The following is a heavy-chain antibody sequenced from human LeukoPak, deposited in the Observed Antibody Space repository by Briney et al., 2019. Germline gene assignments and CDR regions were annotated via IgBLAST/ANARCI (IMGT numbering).Heavy chain of an antibody. CDR2: IYTSGST. Sequence: SETLSLTCTVSGGSISSYYWSWIRQPAGKGLEWIGRIYTSGSTNYNPSLKSRVTMSVDTSKNQFSLKLSSVTAADTAVYYCARGEEEMATIYFDYWGQGTLVTVSS. V-gene: IGHV4-4*07. CDR1: GGSISSYY. J-gene: IGHJ4*02. D-gene: IGHD5-24*01. CDR3: ARGEEEMATIYFDY.